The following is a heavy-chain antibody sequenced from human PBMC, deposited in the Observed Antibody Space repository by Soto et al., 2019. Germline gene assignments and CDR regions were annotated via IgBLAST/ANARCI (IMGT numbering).Heavy chain of an antibody. Sequence: QVQLVESGGGVVQPGRSLRLSCAASGFTFSSYGMHWVRQAPGKGLEWVGVIWYDGSNKYYADSVKGRFTISRDNSKNTLYLQMNSLRAEDTAVYYCARDTARAIVRIYYGMDVWGQGTTVTVSS. CDR1: GFTFSSYG. CDR2: IWYDGSNK. J-gene: IGHJ6*02. D-gene: IGHD3-10*01. CDR3: ARDTARAIVRIYYGMDV. V-gene: IGHV3-33*01.